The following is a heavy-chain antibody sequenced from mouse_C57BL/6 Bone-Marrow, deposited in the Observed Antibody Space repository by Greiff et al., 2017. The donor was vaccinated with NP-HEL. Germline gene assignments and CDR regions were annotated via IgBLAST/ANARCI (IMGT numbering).Heavy chain of an antibody. V-gene: IGHV1-52*01. D-gene: IGHD2-1*01. J-gene: IGHJ4*01. CDR3: ARRGNYGFMDY. CDR1: GYTFTSYW. Sequence: QVQLKQPGAELVRPGSSVKLSCKASGYTFTSYWMHWVKQRPIQGLEWIGNIDPSDSETHYNQKFKDKATLTVDKSSSTAYMQLSSLTSEDSAVYYCARRGNYGFMDYWGQGTSVTVSS. CDR2: IDPSDSET.